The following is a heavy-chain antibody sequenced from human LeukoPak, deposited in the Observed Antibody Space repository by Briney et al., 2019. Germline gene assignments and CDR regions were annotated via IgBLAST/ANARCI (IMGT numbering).Heavy chain of an antibody. Sequence: GGSLRLSCAASGFTFSSYWMSWVRQAPGKGLEWVANIKRDGSEKYYVDSVKGRFTISRDNAKNSLYLQMNSLRAEDTAVYYCARDRRNYYDSSGYYDYWGQGTLVTVSS. CDR1: GFTFSSYW. CDR3: ARDRRNYYDSSGYYDY. CDR2: IKRDGSEK. J-gene: IGHJ4*02. D-gene: IGHD3-22*01. V-gene: IGHV3-7*01.